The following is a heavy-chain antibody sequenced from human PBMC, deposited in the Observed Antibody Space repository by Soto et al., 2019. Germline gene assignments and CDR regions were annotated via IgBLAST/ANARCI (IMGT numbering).Heavy chain of an antibody. Sequence: PWGSLRLSCAASGFTFRSYAMHWVRQAPRQGLEWVAVISYDGSNKYYSDSVQRRFTISRDNSKNTLYLQMNSLRAEDTAVYYCARAPRFVTAAGYYFDYWGQGTLVTVSS. CDR1: GFTFRSYA. CDR3: ARAPRFVTAAGYYFDY. D-gene: IGHD6-13*01. J-gene: IGHJ4*02. V-gene: IGHV3-30-3*01. CDR2: ISYDGSNK.